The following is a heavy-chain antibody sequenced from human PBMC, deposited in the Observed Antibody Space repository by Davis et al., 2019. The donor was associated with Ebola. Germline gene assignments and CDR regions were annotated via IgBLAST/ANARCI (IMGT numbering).Heavy chain of an antibody. V-gene: IGHV4-59*01. D-gene: IGHD1-7*01. J-gene: IGHJ6*02. Sequence: SETLSLTCTVSGGSISSYYWSWIRQPPGKGLEWIGYIYYSGSTNYNPSLKSRVTISVDTSKNQFSLKLSSVTAADTAVYYCARVLTGTLSSYYYGMDVWGQGTTVTVSS. CDR1: GGSISSYY. CDR2: IYYSGST. CDR3: ARVLTGTLSSYYYGMDV.